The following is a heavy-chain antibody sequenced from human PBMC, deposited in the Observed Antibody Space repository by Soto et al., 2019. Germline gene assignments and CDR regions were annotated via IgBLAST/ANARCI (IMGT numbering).Heavy chain of an antibody. CDR2: IFYDGYT. CDR3: ARLQAAVPHY. J-gene: IGHJ4*02. Sequence: SETLSLTFTVSGDSISGSPYFWGWIRQPPGKRLEWIGSIFYDGYTLYTPSLRSRVTISVDTSKNQFSLKLASVAAADTATYICARLQAAVPHYWGQGTLVTVSS. CDR1: GDSISGSPYF. D-gene: IGHD6-13*01. V-gene: IGHV4-39*01.